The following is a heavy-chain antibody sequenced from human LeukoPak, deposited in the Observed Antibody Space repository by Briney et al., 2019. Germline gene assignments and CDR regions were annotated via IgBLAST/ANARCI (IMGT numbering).Heavy chain of an antibody. D-gene: IGHD1-26*01. CDR3: VREREGSNSEH. CDR2: IYSDGNT. V-gene: IGHV3-53*01. Sequence: GGSQRLSCAASGFTFSNNRLSWVRQAPGMGLEWVSTIYSDGNTYYPDSVKGRFTISRDGSKNTLYLQLNSLRTEDTAIYYCVREREGSNSEHWGQGTLVTVSS. J-gene: IGHJ1*01. CDR1: GFTFSNNR.